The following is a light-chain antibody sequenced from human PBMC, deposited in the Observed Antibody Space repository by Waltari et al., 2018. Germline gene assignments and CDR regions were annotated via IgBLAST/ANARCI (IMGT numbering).Light chain of an antibody. CDR2: QGS. Sequence: SYEVIQPPSVSVSPGQTATITCSGDKLGGRPTSWYQQRPGQSPVLLIYQGSRRSSGVPERFSGSHSGNPATLTSSGTQTVDEADYYCQAWDRDGAVFGDGTKLTVL. V-gene: IGLV3-1*01. CDR3: QAWDRDGAV. J-gene: IGLJ2*01. CDR1: KLGGRP.